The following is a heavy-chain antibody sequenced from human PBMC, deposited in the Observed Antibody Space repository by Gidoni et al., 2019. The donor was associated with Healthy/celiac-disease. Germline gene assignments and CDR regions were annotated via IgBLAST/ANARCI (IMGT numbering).Heavy chain of an antibody. D-gene: IGHD3-22*01. V-gene: IGHV3-43*02. CDR3: AKDNYYDSSGYHFDY. Sequence: EVQLVESGGGVVQPGGSLRLSCSASGFTFYDYAMHWVRQAPGKGLEWVSLISGDGGSTYYADSVKGRFTISRDNSKNSLYLQMNSLRTEDTALYYCAKDNYYDSSGYHFDYWGQGTLVTVSS. CDR1: GFTFYDYA. J-gene: IGHJ4*02. CDR2: ISGDGGST.